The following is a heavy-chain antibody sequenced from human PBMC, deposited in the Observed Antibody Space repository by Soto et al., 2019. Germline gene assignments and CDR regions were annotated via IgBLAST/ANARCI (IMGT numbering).Heavy chain of an antibody. V-gene: IGHV4-30-4*01. Sequence: QVQLQESGPGLVKPSQILSLACTVSVGSISSGDYYWSWIRQPPGKGLEWIGYIYYSGSTYYNPSLKSRVTISVDTSKNQFSLKLSSVTAAVTAVYYCARAQGSGFLVSWGQGTLVTVSS. CDR2: IYYSGST. J-gene: IGHJ4*02. D-gene: IGHD3-10*01. CDR3: ARAQGSGFLVS. CDR1: VGSISSGDYY.